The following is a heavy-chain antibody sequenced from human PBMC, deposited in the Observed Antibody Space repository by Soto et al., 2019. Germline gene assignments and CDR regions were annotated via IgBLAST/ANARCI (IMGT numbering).Heavy chain of an antibody. V-gene: IGHV3-21*01. J-gene: IGHJ4*02. CDR1: GFTFSSYS. CDR2: ISISSSYI. D-gene: IGHD1-1*01. CDR3: AREGPYWNDVGPD. Sequence: PGGSLRLSCAASGFTFSSYSMNWVRQAPGKGLEWVSSISISSSYIYYADSVKGRFTISRDNAKNSLYLQMNSLRAEDTAVYFCAREGPYWNDVGPDWGQGTLVTVSS.